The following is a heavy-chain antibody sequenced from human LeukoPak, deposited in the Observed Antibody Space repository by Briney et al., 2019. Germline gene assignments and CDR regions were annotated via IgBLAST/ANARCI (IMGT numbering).Heavy chain of an antibody. CDR3: ARRSRENAFDI. Sequence: GGSLRLSCVASGFTFSSSEMNWVRQAPREGLEWVSHISSSGNVIYYADSVRGRFTISRNNAKNSLYLQMNSLRAEDTAVYYCARRSRENAFDIWGQGTMVTVSS. CDR2: ISSSGNVI. V-gene: IGHV3-48*03. CDR1: GFTFSSSE. J-gene: IGHJ3*02.